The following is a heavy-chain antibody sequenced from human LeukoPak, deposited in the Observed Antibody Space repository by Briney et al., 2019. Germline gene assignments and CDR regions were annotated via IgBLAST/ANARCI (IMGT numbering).Heavy chain of an antibody. V-gene: IGHV3-33*01. Sequence: GGSLRLSCAASGFTFSSYGMHWVRQAPGKGLEWVALIWYDGNNKYCADSVKGRFTISRDNSKNTLYLQLNSLRAEDTAVYYCARQHCSGGDCYFFDWGQGTLVTVSS. CDR2: IWYDGNNK. CDR3: ARQHCSGGDCYFFD. CDR1: GFTFSSYG. D-gene: IGHD2-15*01. J-gene: IGHJ4*02.